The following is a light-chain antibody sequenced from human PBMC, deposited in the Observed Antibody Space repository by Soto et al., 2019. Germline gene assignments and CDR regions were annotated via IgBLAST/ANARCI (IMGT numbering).Light chain of an antibody. Sequence: QSVLAQPASVSGSPGQSITISCTGTSSDVGAYDFVSWYQQHPDKAPKLMIYDVSNRPSGVSDRFSGSKSGNTASLTISGLLAEDEADYYCTSYTSSNTLYVFGTGTKSPS. J-gene: IGLJ1*01. V-gene: IGLV2-14*01. CDR1: SSDVGAYDF. CDR3: TSYTSSNTLYV. CDR2: DVS.